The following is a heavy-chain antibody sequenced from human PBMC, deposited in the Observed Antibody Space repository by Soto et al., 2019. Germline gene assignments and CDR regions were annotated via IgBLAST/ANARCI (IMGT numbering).Heavy chain of an antibody. CDR2: INSDGSST. CDR3: ARGEDYYGSGREKGGMDV. J-gene: IGHJ6*02. CDR1: GFTFGSYW. Sequence: GGSLRLSCAASGFTFGSYWMHWVRQAPGKGLVCVSRINSDGSSTSYADSVKGRFTISRDNAKNTLYLQMNSLRAEDTAVYYCARGEDYYGSGREKGGMDVWGQGTTVTVSS. D-gene: IGHD3-10*01. V-gene: IGHV3-74*01.